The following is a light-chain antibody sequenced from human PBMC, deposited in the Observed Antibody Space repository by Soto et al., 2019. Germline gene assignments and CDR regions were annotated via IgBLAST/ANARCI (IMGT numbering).Light chain of an antibody. Sequence: QYVLAQPPSLSGSPGQSVTISCTGTSSDVGKYDHVSWYQEPPGTAPKLIIYQVTNRPSGVPARFSGSKSGNTASLTISGLQAEDEADYYCSSYTSTSRYVFAAGTKVTVL. CDR1: SSDVGKYDH. CDR3: SSYTSTSRYV. V-gene: IGLV2-18*02. J-gene: IGLJ1*01. CDR2: QVT.